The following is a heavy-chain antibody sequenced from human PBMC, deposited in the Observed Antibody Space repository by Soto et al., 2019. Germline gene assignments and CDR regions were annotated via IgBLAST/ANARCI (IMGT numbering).Heavy chain of an antibody. Sequence: SETLSLTCAVSGGSISSSNWWHWVRQPPGKGLEWIGEIHHSGTTNYNPSLKSRIAISVDKSKNQFSLKLNSVTAADTAVYYCARVRQYCSGTSCYLDPWGQGTLVTVSS. CDR3: ARVRQYCSGTSCYLDP. D-gene: IGHD2-2*01. V-gene: IGHV4-4*02. CDR2: IHHSGTT. CDR1: GGSISSSNW. J-gene: IGHJ5*02.